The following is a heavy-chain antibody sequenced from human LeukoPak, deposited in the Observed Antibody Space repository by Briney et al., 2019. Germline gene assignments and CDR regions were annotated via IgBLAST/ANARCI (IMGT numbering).Heavy chain of an antibody. Sequence: GGSPRLSCAVSGFTFSTYWMSWVRQAPGKGLEWVANINQDGSDKYHVDSVKGRFTISRDNAKNSLYLQMNSLRAEDTAVYYCARVRSPSSRFAAFDIWGQGTMVTVSS. CDR1: GFTFSTYW. CDR2: INQDGSDK. D-gene: IGHD6-6*01. J-gene: IGHJ3*02. CDR3: ARVRSPSSRFAAFDI. V-gene: IGHV3-7*01.